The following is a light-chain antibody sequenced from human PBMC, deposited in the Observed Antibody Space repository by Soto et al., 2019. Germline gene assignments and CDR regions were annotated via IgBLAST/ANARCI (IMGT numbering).Light chain of an antibody. CDR1: SFNVGAYKY. V-gene: IGLV2-8*01. Sequence: QCALTQPPSASGSPGQSVTISCTGTSFNVGAYKYVSWYQHHPGEAPRLMIYEVNKRPSGVPDRFSGSKSGNTASLTVSGLQAEDEADYYCTSYAGSNNLLFGGGTKLTVL. CDR3: TSYAGSNNLL. CDR2: EVN. J-gene: IGLJ2*01.